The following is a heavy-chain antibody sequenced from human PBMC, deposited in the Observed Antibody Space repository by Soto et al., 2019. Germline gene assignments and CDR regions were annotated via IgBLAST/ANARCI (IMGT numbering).Heavy chain of an antibody. J-gene: IGHJ6*02. CDR1: GGTFSSYA. D-gene: IGHD5-18*01. CDR2: IIPIFGTA. Sequence: QVQLVQSGAEVKKPGSSVKVSCKASGGTFSSYAISWVRQAPGQGLEWMGGIIPIFGTANYAQKFQGRVTITADESTSTAYMEMSSLRSEDTAVYYCASVDTAISYYYYGMDVWGQGTTVTVSS. CDR3: ASVDTAISYYYYGMDV. V-gene: IGHV1-69*12.